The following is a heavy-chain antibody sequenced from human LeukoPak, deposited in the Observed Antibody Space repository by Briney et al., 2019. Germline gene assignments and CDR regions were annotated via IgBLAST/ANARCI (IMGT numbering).Heavy chain of an antibody. Sequence: SETLSLSCTVSGGSISSSSYYWGWIRLPPGKGLEWIVTIYYSGSTYYNASLKSRLTISVDTSKNQFSLKLSSVTAADTAVYYCARLSGGTQWLAPFDYWGQGTLVTVSS. CDR1: GGSISSSSYY. CDR3: ARLSGGTQWLAPFDY. CDR2: IYYSGST. V-gene: IGHV4-39*01. D-gene: IGHD6-19*01. J-gene: IGHJ4*02.